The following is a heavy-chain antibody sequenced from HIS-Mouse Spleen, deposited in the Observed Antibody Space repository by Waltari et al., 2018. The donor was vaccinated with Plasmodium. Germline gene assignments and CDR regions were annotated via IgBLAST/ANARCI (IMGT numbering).Heavy chain of an antibody. CDR3: AKDRRSSSWYVDY. Sequence: QVQLVESGGGVVQPGRSLRLSCAASGFTFSSYGMPLVRQAPGKGLEWVAVISYDGSNKYYADSVKGRFTISRDNSKNTLYLQMNSLRAEDTAVYYCAKDRRSSSWYVDYWGQGTLVTVSS. V-gene: IGHV3-30*18. CDR2: ISYDGSNK. D-gene: IGHD6-13*01. CDR1: GFTFSSYG. J-gene: IGHJ4*02.